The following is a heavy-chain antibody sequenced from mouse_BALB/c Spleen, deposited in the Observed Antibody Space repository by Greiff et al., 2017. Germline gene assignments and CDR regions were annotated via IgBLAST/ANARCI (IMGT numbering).Heavy chain of an antibody. J-gene: IGHJ1*01. CDR3: THGGLRHWYFDV. CDR1: GYTFTSYW. D-gene: IGHD2-4*01. V-gene: IGHV1S22*01. CDR2: IYPGSGST. Sequence: LQQPGSELVRPGASVKLSCKASGYTFTSYWMNWVKQRPGQGLEWIGNIYPGSGSTNYDEKFKSKATLTVDTSSSTAYMQLSSLTSEDSAVYYCTHGGLRHWYFDVWGAGTTVTVSS.